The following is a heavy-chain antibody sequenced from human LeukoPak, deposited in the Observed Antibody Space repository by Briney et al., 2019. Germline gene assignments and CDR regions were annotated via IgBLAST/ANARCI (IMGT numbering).Heavy chain of an antibody. V-gene: IGHV3-23*01. CDR1: GFTFSSYA. CDR2: ISGGGGST. J-gene: IGHJ4*02. CDR3: AREGGSCTSNSCSDYFDY. Sequence: GGSLRLSCAASGFTFSSYAMSWVRQAPGKGLEWVSTISGGGGSTHYADSVKGRFTISRDNSKDTVFLQMNNLRVEDTAIYYCAREGGSCTSNSCSDYFDYWGQGTLVTVSS. D-gene: IGHD5-12*01.